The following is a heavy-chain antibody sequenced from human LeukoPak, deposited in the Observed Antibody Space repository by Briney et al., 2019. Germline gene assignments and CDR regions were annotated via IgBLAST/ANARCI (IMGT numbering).Heavy chain of an antibody. CDR2: IIPIFGTA. J-gene: IGHJ4*02. Sequence: SVKVSCKASGGTFSSYAISLVRQAPGQGLEWMGRIIPIFGTANYAQKFQGRVTITTDESTSTAYMELSSLRSEDTAVYYCARDGDYSLGGLDYWGQGTLVTVSS. V-gene: IGHV1-69*05. CDR3: ARDGDYSLGGLDY. D-gene: IGHD4-17*01. CDR1: GGTFSSYA.